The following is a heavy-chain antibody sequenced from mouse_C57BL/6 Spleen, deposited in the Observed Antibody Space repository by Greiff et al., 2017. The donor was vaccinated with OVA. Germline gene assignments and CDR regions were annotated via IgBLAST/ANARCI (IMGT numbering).Heavy chain of an antibody. CDR3: ARGGITTVAPYYFDY. CDR1: GYTFTSYW. J-gene: IGHJ2*01. V-gene: IGHV1-72*01. CDR2: IDPNSGGT. D-gene: IGHD1-1*01. Sequence: VKLQESGAELVKPGASVKLSCKASGYTFTSYWMHWVKQRPGRGLEWIGRIDPNSGGTKYNEKFKSKATLTVDKPSSTAYMQLSSLTSEDSAVYYCARGGITTVAPYYFDYWGQGTTLTVSS.